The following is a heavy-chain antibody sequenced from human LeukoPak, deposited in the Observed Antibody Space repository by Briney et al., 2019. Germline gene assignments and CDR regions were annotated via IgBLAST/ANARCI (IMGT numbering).Heavy chain of an antibody. CDR2: ISSSGSTI. CDR3: ARGIAAALDY. V-gene: IGHV3-48*03. J-gene: IGHJ4*02. D-gene: IGHD6-13*01. CDR1: GFTFSSYE. Sequence: GSLRLSCAASGFTFSSYEMNWVRQAPGKGLEWVSYISSSGSTIYYADSVKGRFTISRDNAKNSLHLQMNSLRAEDTAVYYCARGIAAALDYWGQGTLVTVSS.